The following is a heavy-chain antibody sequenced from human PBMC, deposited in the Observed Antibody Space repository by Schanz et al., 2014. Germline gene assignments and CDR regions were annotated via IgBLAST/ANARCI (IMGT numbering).Heavy chain of an antibody. CDR2: VIPILGVT. Sequence: VQLEQSGADVKKPGSSVRVSCKASGGTFSRLTFSWVRQAPGQGLEWMGRVIPILGVTHYAQKFQGRVTITADKSTTTAYMALNSLNSDDTAVYYCATLDYADSVSWGQGTLVTVSS. V-gene: IGHV1-69*02. CDR1: GGTFSRLT. CDR3: ATLDYADSVS. D-gene: IGHD4-17*01. J-gene: IGHJ5*02.